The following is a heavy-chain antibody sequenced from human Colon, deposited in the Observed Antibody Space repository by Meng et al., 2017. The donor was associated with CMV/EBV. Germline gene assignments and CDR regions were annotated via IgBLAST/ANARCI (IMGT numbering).Heavy chain of an antibody. V-gene: IGHV1-8*01. D-gene: IGHD2-15*01. J-gene: IGHJ4*02. CDR1: GYTFTSLD. CDR2: MNPSRGIT. Sequence: VSCKASGYTFTSLDINWVRQATGQGPEWMGWMNPSRGITAYAQKFQGRVTMTRDTSIDTAYMELTSLKSEDTAIYYCARGIEVGLDYWGQGTLVTVSS. CDR3: ARGIEVGLDY.